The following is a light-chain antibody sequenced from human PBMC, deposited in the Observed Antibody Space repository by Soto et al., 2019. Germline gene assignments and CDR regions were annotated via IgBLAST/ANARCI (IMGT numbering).Light chain of an antibody. J-gene: IGKJ1*01. CDR3: QQRSTWT. CDR1: QSVSSY. CDR2: DAS. Sequence: PGERATLSCRASQSVSSYLAWYQQRPGQGPRLLIYDASQRATDIPARFTGSGSGTDFTLTISSLEPEDFAVYFCQQRSTWTFGQGTKVEI. V-gene: IGKV3-11*01.